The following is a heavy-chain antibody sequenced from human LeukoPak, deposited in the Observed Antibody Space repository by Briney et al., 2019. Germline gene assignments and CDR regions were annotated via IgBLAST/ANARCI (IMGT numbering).Heavy chain of an antibody. CDR1: GFTFTSYT. D-gene: IGHD3-22*01. Sequence: GGSLRLSCAASGFTFTSYTMYWVRQAPGKGLEWVSAISGSGGSTYYADSVKGRFTISRDNSKNTLYLQMNSLRAEDTAVYYCAKKKYYYDSSGPYYFDYWGQGTLVTVSS. CDR3: AKKKYYYDSSGPYYFDY. CDR2: ISGSGGST. V-gene: IGHV3-23*01. J-gene: IGHJ4*02.